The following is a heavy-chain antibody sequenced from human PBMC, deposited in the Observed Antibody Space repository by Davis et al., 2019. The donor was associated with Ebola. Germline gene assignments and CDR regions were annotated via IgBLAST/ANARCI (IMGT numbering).Heavy chain of an antibody. Sequence: AASVKVSCKASGGTFSSYAISWVRQAPGQGLEWMGRIIPILGIANYAQKFQGRVTITADKSTSTAYMELSSLRSEDTAVYYCARSCSSTSCQSYYYYGMDVWGQGTTVTVSS. CDR1: GGTFSSYA. D-gene: IGHD2-2*01. CDR2: IIPILGIA. J-gene: IGHJ6*02. V-gene: IGHV1-69*04. CDR3: ARSCSSTSCQSYYYYGMDV.